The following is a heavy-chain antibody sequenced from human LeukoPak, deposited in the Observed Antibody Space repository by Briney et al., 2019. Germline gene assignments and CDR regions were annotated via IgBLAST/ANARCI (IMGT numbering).Heavy chain of an antibody. CDR2: IYSGGST. Sequence: GGSLSLSCAASGFTVSNNYISWVRQAPGKGLEWVSVIYSGGSTKYADSVKARFTISRDNSKNTVYLQMNSLRADDTAVYYCARATLDSWDQGQLITVSS. J-gene: IGHJ4*02. V-gene: IGHV3-53*01. CDR3: ARATLDS. CDR1: GFTVSNNY.